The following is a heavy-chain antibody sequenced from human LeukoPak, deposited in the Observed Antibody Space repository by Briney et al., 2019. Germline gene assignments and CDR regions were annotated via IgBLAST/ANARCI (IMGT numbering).Heavy chain of an antibody. Sequence: SETLSLTSTVSGGSTSRYFWSSIRDPPREGLERLWYIYFSGGTNYNPPLKSRVTISVDTSKNPSYLKLNCVTAADTSLYYSASRTYNPSLKSVVDISVHTSKNQFSLKLRSVTAADTAVYYRARVQKVLQEGYYYYMDLWGKGTTVTVSS. CDR3: ASRTYNPSLKSVVDISVHTSKNQFSLKLRSVTAADTAVYYRARVQKVLQEGYYYYMDL. CDR1: GGSTSRYF. D-gene: IGHD3-10*01. CDR2: IYFSGGT. J-gene: IGHJ6*03. V-gene: IGHV4-59*01.